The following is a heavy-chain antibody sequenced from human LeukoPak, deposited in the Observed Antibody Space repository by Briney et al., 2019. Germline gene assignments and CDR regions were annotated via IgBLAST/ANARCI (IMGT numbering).Heavy chain of an antibody. J-gene: IGHJ4*02. CDR3: ARGLSGLLEYYFDY. D-gene: IGHD3-22*01. Sequence: SETLSLTCTVSGGSISSSSYYWGWIRQPPGKGLEWIGSIYYSGSTYYNPSLKSRVTISVDTSKNQFSLKLSSVTAADTAVYYCARGLSGLLEYYFDYWGQGTLVTVSS. V-gene: IGHV4-39*07. CDR1: GGSISSSSYY. CDR2: IYYSGST.